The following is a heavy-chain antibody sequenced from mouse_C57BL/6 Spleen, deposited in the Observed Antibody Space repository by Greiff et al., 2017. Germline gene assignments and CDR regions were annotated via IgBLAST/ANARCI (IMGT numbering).Heavy chain of an antibody. V-gene: IGHV1-72*01. CDR2: IDPNSGGT. CDR3: ARSPLYYDYDAWDY. CDR1: GYTFTSYW. J-gene: IGHJ2*01. Sequence: QVQLKQPGAELVKPGASVKLSCKASGYTFTSYWMHWVKQRPGRGLEWIGRIDPNSGGTKYNEKFKSKATLTVDKPSSTAYMQLSSLTSEDSAVYYCARSPLYYDYDAWDYWGQGTTLTVSS. D-gene: IGHD2-4*01.